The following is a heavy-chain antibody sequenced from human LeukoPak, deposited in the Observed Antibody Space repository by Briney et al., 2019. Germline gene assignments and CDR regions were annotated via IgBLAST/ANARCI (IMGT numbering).Heavy chain of an antibody. CDR1: GFTFSRYA. V-gene: IGHV3-23*01. CDR3: AEATSVYSPFDY. J-gene: IGHJ4*02. CDR2: ISDRGGRR. D-gene: IGHD3-3*01. Sequence: GGSLRLSCAASGFTFSRYAMSWVRQAPGKGLEWVSTISDRGGRRESADSVKGRFTVSRDNSNNTLFLQMNSLRADDTAVYYCAEATSVYSPFDYWGQGTLVTVSS.